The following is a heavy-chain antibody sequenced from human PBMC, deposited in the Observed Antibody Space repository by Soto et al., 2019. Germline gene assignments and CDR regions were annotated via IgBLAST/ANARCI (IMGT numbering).Heavy chain of an antibody. CDR1: AGSIRSTSYY. CDR2: IYYSGST. V-gene: IGHV4-39*01. D-gene: IGHD2-15*01. Sequence: ASETLSLTCTVSAGSIRSTSYYWVWIRQPPGKGLEWIGSIYYSGSTYYNPSLKSRVTISVDTSKNQFSLKLSSVTAADTAVYYCAGGSYYYYYGMDVWGQGTTVTVSS. CDR3: AGGSYYYYYGMDV. J-gene: IGHJ6*02.